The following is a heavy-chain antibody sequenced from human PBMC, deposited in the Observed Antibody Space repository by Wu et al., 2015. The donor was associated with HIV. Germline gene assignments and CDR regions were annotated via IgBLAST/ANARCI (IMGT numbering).Heavy chain of an antibody. CDR1: EYTFTAYY. CDR2: MNPNSGNT. V-gene: IGHV1-8*03. D-gene: IGHD6-19*01. J-gene: IGHJ3*02. CDR3: ARAGSGWYNDAFDI. Sequence: QVQLVQSGAEVKKPGASVKVSCRASEYTFTAYYLHWIRQAPGQRFEWMGWMNPNSGNTGYAQKFQGRVTITRNTSISTAYMELSSLRSEDTAVYYCARAGSGWYNDAFDIWGQGTMVTVSS.